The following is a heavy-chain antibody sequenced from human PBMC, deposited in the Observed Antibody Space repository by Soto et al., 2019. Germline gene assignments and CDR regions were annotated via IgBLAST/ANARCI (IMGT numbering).Heavy chain of an antibody. Sequence: GGSLRLSCAASGFTFSSYSMNWVRQAPGKGLEWVSYISSSNSTIYYADSVKGRFTISRDNAKNSLYLQMNSLRDEDTAVYYCARDRGRPYDSSGYYFYFDYWGQGTQVT. D-gene: IGHD3-22*01. CDR3: ARDRGRPYDSSGYYFYFDY. V-gene: IGHV3-48*02. CDR2: ISSSNSTI. J-gene: IGHJ4*02. CDR1: GFTFSSYS.